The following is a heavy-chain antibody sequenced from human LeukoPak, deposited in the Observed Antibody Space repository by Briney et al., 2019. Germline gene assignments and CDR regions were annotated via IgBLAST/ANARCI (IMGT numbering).Heavy chain of an antibody. CDR3: ARNNPPVEEFWSGYFSASPNDAFDI. CDR2: TYYRSKWYN. D-gene: IGHD3-3*01. J-gene: IGHJ3*02. V-gene: IGHV6-1*01. CDR1: GDSVSSNSAA. Sequence: SQTLSLTCAISGDSVSSNSAAWNWIRQSPSRGLEWLGRTYYRSKWYNDYAVSVKSRITINPGTSKNQFSLQLNSVTPEDTAVYYCARNNPPVEEFWSGYFSASPNDAFDIWGQGTMVTVSS.